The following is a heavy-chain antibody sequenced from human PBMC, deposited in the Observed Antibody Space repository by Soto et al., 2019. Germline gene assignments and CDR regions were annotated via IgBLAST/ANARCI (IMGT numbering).Heavy chain of an antibody. V-gene: IGHV3-15*01. D-gene: IGHD3-10*01. Sequence: EVQLVESGGGLLKPGGSLRLSCAASGFTFTNAWMSWVRQAPGKGLEWVGRIKSKAEGGTTDYTTPVKGRFTISRDDSKNTLYLQMNSLRIEDTAVYYCTTSYGRDCWGKGTLVTVSS. CDR1: GFTFTNAW. J-gene: IGHJ4*02. CDR2: IKSKAEGGTT. CDR3: TTSYGRDC.